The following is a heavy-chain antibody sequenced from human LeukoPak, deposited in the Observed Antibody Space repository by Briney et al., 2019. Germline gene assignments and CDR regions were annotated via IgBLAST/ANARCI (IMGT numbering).Heavy chain of an antibody. Sequence: GGSLRLSCAASGFTFSSYWMHWVRQAPGKGLVWVSRINSDGSSTSYADSVKGRFTISRDNAKNTLYLQMNSLRAEDTAVYYCARDLFPAVGESPDYFDHWGQGTLVTVSS. V-gene: IGHV3-74*01. J-gene: IGHJ4*02. D-gene: IGHD3-10*01. CDR2: INSDGSST. CDR3: ARDLFPAVGESPDYFDH. CDR1: GFTFSSYW.